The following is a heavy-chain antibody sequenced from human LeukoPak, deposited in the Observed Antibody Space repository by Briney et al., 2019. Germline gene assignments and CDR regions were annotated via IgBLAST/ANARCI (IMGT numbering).Heavy chain of an antibody. CDR3: VRNAASDFYHYMGV. D-gene: IGHD6-25*01. V-gene: IGHV3-23*01. CDR1: GFTFYSYA. CDR2: ISNYGHKT. J-gene: IGHJ6*03. Sequence: GGSLRLSCVASGFTFYSYAMGWVRQSPGRGLECVSAISNYGHKTSYTDSVRGRFTISRDNSKNTVYLQMSSLRAEDTGIYYCVRNAASDFYHYMGVWGRGTTLIVS.